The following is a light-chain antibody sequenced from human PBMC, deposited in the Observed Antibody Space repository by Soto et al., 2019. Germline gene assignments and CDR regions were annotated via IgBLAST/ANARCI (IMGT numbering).Light chain of an antibody. J-gene: IGKJ4*01. CDR1: QDISNY. Sequence: DLQMTQSPSSLSASVGDRVTITCQASQDISNYLSWYQQRPGKAPKLLIYDASSLETGVPSRFSGSGSGTDFTFTISSLQPEDIATYYCQQYDNLRRGLTFGGGTKVEIK. CDR3: QQYDNLRRGLT. V-gene: IGKV1-33*01. CDR2: DAS.